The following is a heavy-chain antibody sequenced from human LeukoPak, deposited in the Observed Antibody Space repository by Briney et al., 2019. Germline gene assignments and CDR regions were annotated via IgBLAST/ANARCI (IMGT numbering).Heavy chain of an antibody. J-gene: IGHJ6*03. D-gene: IGHD2/OR15-2a*01. CDR3: ARVAVIYYYYMEV. CDR1: GFTFSSYS. Sequence: PGGSLRLSRAASGFTFSSYSMNWVRQAPGKGLEWVSSISSSSSYLYYADSVKGRFTISRDNAKNSLYLQMNSLRAEDTAVYYCARVAVIYYYYMEVWGKGTTVTVSS. V-gene: IGHV3-21*01. CDR2: ISSSSSYL.